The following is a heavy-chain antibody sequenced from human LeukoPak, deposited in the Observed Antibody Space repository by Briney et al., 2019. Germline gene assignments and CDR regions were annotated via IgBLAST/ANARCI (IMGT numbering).Heavy chain of an antibody. V-gene: IGHV3-66*01. CDR3: ARNEYSYGPGL. Sequence: GGSLRLSCAASGFTVSSNYMSWVRQAPGKGLEWVSVIYSGGSTYYADSVEGRFTISRDNSKNTRYLQMNSLRAEDTAVYYCARNEYSYGPGLWGQGTLVTVSS. D-gene: IGHD5-18*01. J-gene: IGHJ4*02. CDR1: GFTVSSNY. CDR2: IYSGGST.